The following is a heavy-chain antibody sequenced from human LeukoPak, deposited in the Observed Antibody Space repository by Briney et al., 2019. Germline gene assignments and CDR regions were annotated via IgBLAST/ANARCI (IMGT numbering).Heavy chain of an antibody. D-gene: IGHD3-10*01. CDR3: ARDGSGSYYAPHWFDP. Sequence: PSETLSLTCAVYGGSFSGYYWSWIRQPPGKGLEWIGEINHSGSTNYNPSLKSRVTISVDTSKNQFSLKLSFVTAADTAVYYCARDGSGSYYAPHWFDPWGQGTLVTVSS. J-gene: IGHJ5*02. V-gene: IGHV4-34*01. CDR2: INHSGST. CDR1: GGSFSGYY.